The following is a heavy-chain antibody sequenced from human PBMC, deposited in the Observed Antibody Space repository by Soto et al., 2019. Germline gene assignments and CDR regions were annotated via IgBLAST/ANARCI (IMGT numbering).Heavy chain of an antibody. D-gene: IGHD3-3*01. J-gene: IGHJ5*02. CDR1: GFTFSSYA. Sequence: GGSLRLSCAASGFTFSSYAIHWVRQAPGKGLEWVAVISYDGSNKYYADSVKGRFTISRDNSKNTLYLQMNSLRAEDTAVYYCARGGLYYDFWSGYRAPFDPWGQGTLVTV. CDR2: ISYDGSNK. V-gene: IGHV3-30-3*01. CDR3: ARGGLYYDFWSGYRAPFDP.